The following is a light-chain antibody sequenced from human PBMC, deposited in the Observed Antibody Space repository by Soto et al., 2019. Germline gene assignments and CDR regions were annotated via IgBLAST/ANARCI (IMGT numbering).Light chain of an antibody. CDR2: GAS. J-gene: IGKJ1*01. CDR3: QQYNNWPPWT. Sequence: EIVMTQSPTTLSVSPGERATLSCRASQSVFSNLAWYQQKPGQAPRLLIYGASTRATGVPARFSGSGSGTEFTLSISSLQSEDFAVYYCQQYNNWPPWTFGQGTKV. CDR1: QSVFSN. V-gene: IGKV3-15*01.